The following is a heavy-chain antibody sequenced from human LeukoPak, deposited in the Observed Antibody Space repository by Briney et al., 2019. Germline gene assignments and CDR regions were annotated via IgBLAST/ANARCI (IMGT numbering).Heavy chain of an antibody. V-gene: IGHV4-59*08. Sequence: SETLSLTCTVSGGSISSYYWSWIRQPPGKGLECIGYIYYSGSTNYNPSLKSRVTISVDTSKNQFSLKLSSMTAADTAVYYCARLSDSDSSGYYWGFEYWGKGTLVTVSS. CDR3: ARLSDSDSSGYYWGFEY. CDR2: IYYSGST. D-gene: IGHD3-22*01. CDR1: GGSISSYY. J-gene: IGHJ4*02.